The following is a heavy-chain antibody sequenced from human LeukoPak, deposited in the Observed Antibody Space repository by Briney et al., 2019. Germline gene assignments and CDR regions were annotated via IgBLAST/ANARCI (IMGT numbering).Heavy chain of an antibody. Sequence: GGSLRLSCAASGFTFSSHGMHWVRQAPGKGLEWVAVIWSDGSNKYYADSVKGRFTISRDNPKNTMYLQMNTLRAEDTAVYYCARRGSGTYNFDYWGQGTLVTVSP. CDR1: GFTFSSHG. CDR2: IWSDGSNK. J-gene: IGHJ4*02. D-gene: IGHD1-26*01. V-gene: IGHV3-33*01. CDR3: ARRGSGTYNFDY.